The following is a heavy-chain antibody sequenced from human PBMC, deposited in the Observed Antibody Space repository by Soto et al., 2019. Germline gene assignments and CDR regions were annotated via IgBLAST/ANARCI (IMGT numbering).Heavy chain of an antibody. Sequence: PGGSLRLSCAASGFSVTSYAMSWLRQAPGKGLEWVSXXXXXXXXXXXADSVKGRFTISRDNSRNTLYLQMSGLRVEDTAVYYCAKDRYCSATSCQDFGSWGQGTLVTVSS. CDR3: AKDRYCSATSCQDFGS. J-gene: IGHJ4*02. D-gene: IGHD2-2*01. CDR2: XXXXXXXX. V-gene: IGHV3-23*01. CDR1: GFSVTSYA.